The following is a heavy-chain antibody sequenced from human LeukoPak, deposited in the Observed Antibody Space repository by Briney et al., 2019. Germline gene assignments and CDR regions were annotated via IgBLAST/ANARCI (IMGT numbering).Heavy chain of an antibody. V-gene: IGHV4-59*01. CDR3: ARTYYDYVWGSSGGVFDY. D-gene: IGHD3-16*01. Sequence: SETLSLTCTVSGGSISSYYWSWIRQPPGKGLEWIGYIYYSGSTNYNPSLKSRVTISVDTSKNQFSLKLSPVTAADTAVYYCARTYYDYVWGSSGGVFDYWGQGTLVTVSS. CDR2: IYYSGST. CDR1: GGSISSYY. J-gene: IGHJ4*02.